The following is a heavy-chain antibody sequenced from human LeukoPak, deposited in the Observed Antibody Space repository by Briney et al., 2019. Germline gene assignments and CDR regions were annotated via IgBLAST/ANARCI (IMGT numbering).Heavy chain of an antibody. Sequence: ASVKVSCKASGYTFTGYYMHWVRQAPGQGLEWMGWVNPNSGGTNYAQKSQGRVTISRDNAKNSLYLQMNSLRAEDTAVYYCARDPESGSEYYYYGMDVWGQGTTVTVSS. CDR1: GYTFTGYY. J-gene: IGHJ6*02. CDR2: VNPNSGGT. V-gene: IGHV1-2*02. CDR3: ARDPESGSEYYYYGMDV. D-gene: IGHD2-15*01.